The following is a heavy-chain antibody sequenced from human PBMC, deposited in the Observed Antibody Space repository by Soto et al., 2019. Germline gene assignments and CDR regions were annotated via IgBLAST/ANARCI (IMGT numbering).Heavy chain of an antibody. Sequence: SETLSLTCSVPGGSVRSGNHFWNWSRQPPGRGLEWRGYMYYTGVTKYNPSLTIRVSMSVDTSKDQFSLNLSSLTAADTAVYYCARGGEPLGYYGLDVWGQGTTVTVSS. V-gene: IGHV4-61*01. CDR2: MYYTGVT. CDR3: ARGGEPLGYYGLDV. CDR1: GGSVRSGNHF. J-gene: IGHJ6*02.